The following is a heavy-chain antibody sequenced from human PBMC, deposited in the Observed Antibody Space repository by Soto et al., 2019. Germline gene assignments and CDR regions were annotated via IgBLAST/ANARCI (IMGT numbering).Heavy chain of an antibody. CDR1: VFSLSNARMG. Sequence: SGPTLVNPTETLTLTFTVSVFSLSNARMGVSWIRQPPGKALEWLAHIFSNDEKSYSTSLRSRLTISKDTSKSQVVLTMTNMDPVDTATYYCARIRSYDFWSGYSEDYYYYMDVWGKGTTVTVSS. J-gene: IGHJ6*03. CDR2: IFSNDEK. D-gene: IGHD3-3*01. V-gene: IGHV2-26*01. CDR3: ARIRSYDFWSGYSEDYYYYMDV.